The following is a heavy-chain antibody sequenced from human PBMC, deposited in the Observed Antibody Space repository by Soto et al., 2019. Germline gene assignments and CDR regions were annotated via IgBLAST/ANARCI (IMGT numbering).Heavy chain of an antibody. V-gene: IGHV2-5*02. CDR1: GFSLSTTAVG. J-gene: IGHJ4*02. D-gene: IGHD3-16*01. Sequence: QITLKESGPTLVKPTQTLTLTCTFSGFSLSTTAVGVGWIRQPPGRALEWLALIYWDDDKRYSPSLKSRLTSTKDTSKNQVVLTMTNMDPVDTATYYCAHIAYAWVLGGFDYWGQGTLVTVSS. CDR3: AHIAYAWVLGGFDY. CDR2: IYWDDDK.